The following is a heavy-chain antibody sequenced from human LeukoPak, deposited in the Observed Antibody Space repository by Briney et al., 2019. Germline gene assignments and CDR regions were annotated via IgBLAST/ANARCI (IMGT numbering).Heavy chain of an antibody. D-gene: IGHD3-22*01. J-gene: IGHJ3*02. CDR1: GYTFTSYG. CDR2: ISAYNGNT. Sequence: ASVRVSCKASGYTFTSYGISWVRQAPGQGLEWMGWISAYNGNTNYAQKFQGRVTMTRDTSTSTVYMELSSLRSEDTAVYYCAREGFGTYYYDSSGSPDAFDIWGQGTMVTVSS. V-gene: IGHV1-18*01. CDR3: AREGFGTYYYDSSGSPDAFDI.